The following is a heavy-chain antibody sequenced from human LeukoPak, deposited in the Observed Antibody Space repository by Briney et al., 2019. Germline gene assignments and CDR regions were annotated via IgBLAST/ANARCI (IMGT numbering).Heavy chain of an antibody. Sequence: SETLSLTCAVYGGSFSGYYWSWIRQPPGKGLEWIGEINHSGSTNYNPSLKSRVTISVDTSKNQFSLKLSSVTAADTAVYYCARTVTMVRGVPPNWFDPWGQGTLVTVSS. D-gene: IGHD3-10*01. V-gene: IGHV4-34*01. CDR3: ARTVTMVRGVPPNWFDP. J-gene: IGHJ5*02. CDR1: GGSFSGYY. CDR2: INHSGST.